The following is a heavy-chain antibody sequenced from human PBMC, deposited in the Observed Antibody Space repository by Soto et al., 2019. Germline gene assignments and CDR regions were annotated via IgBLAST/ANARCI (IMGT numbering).Heavy chain of an antibody. CDR2: IYWNDDK. J-gene: IGHJ4*02. D-gene: IGHD6-13*01. Sequence: SGPTLVNPTQTLTLTCTFSGFSLSTSGVGVGWIRQPPGKALEWLALIYWNDDKRYSPSLKSRLTITKDTSKNQVVLTMTNTDPVDTATYYCAHGRGEYSSSWFDYWGQGTLVTVSS. CDR1: GFSLSTSGVG. V-gene: IGHV2-5*01. CDR3: AHGRGEYSSSWFDY.